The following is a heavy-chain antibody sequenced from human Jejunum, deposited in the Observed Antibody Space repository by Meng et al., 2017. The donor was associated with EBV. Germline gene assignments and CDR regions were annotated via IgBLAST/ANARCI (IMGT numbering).Heavy chain of an antibody. Sequence: VQVVVAGWRLVPPGDSLWLSCAATGFTLSSYWMHWVRQAPGKGLVWVSRINSDGSKTNYADSVKGRFTISRDIAKNTLYLQLNSLRADDTAVYYCVRGPPPDTWGQGTLVTVSS. CDR3: VRGPPPDT. J-gene: IGHJ5*02. V-gene: IGHV3-74*01. CDR1: GFTLSSYW. CDR2: INSDGSKT.